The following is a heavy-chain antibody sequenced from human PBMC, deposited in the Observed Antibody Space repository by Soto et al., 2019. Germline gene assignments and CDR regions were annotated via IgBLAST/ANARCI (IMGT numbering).Heavy chain of an antibody. CDR2: IYHSGST. V-gene: IGHV4-38-2*01. Sequence: SENLYLTCAVSGYSLSSGYYWGWIRQPPGKGLEWIGSIYHSGSTYYNPSLKSRVTISVDTSKNQFSLKLSSVTAADTAVYYCARVIGYFSSTSCYILADYYSSYSMDVSYQGPVVTV. CDR1: GYSLSSGYY. CDR3: ARVIGYFSSTSCYILADYYSSYSMDV. D-gene: IGHD2-2*02. J-gene: IGHJ6*02.